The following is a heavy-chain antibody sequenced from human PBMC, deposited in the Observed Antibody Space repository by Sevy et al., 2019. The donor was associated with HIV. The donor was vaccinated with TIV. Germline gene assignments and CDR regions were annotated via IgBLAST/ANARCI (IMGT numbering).Heavy chain of an antibody. J-gene: IGHJ3*02. V-gene: IGHV4-39*01. CDR1: GGSISSSSYX. Sequence: SETLSLTCTVSGGSISSSSYXWGWIRQPPGKGLEWIGSXYYSGSTYYNPSLKSRVTISVDTSKNQFSLKLSSVTAADTAVYYCARAXWEXNAXDIWGXXXMVTVSS. CDR2: XYYSGST. CDR3: ARAXWEXNAXDI. D-gene: IGHD1-26*01.